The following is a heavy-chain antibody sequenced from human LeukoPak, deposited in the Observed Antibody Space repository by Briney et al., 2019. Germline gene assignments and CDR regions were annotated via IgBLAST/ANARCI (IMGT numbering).Heavy chain of an antibody. CDR2: IYYSGST. J-gene: IGHJ4*02. CDR3: ARGGRGYYYYDSSGYYYFDY. CDR1: GGSISSGGYY. D-gene: IGHD3-22*01. V-gene: IGHV4-31*03. Sequence: SQTPSLTCTVSGGSISSGGYYWSWIRQHPGKGLEWIGYIYYSGSTYYNPSLKSRVTISVDTSKNQFSLKLSSVTAADTAVYYCARGGRGYYYYDSSGYYYFDYWGQGTLVTVSS.